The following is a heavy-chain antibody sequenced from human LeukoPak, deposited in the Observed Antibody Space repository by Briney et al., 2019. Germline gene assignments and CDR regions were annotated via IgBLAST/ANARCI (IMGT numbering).Heavy chain of an antibody. J-gene: IGHJ4*02. Sequence: SETLSLTCTVSGDSMRKYCWSWIRQPAGNGLEWIGRIYASGDTKYNPSLKSRVAMSVDTSKNYFSLKLTSVTAADTAVYYCASGGMAGRWPLNYWGRGTLVTVSS. CDR1: GDSMRKYC. CDR2: IYASGDT. D-gene: IGHD6-19*01. CDR3: ASGGMAGRWPLNY. V-gene: IGHV4-4*07.